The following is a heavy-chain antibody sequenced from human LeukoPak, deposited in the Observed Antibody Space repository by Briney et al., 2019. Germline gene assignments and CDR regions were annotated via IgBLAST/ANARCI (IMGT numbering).Heavy chain of an antibody. CDR3: ARVLLWFGERYDAFDI. Sequence: GGSLRLSCAASGFTFSNYWMSWGRQAPGKGLEWVANIKEDGSEKYYVDSVTGRFTISRDNSKNTLYLQTNSLRAEDTAVYYCARVLLWFGERYDAFDIWGQGTMVTVSS. J-gene: IGHJ3*02. D-gene: IGHD3-10*01. V-gene: IGHV3-7*01. CDR2: IKEDGSEK. CDR1: GFTFSNYW.